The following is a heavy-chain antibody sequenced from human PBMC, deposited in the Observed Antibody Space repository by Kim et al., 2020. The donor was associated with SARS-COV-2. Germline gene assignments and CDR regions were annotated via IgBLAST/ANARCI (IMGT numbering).Heavy chain of an antibody. D-gene: IGHD5-12*01. J-gene: IGHJ6*02. CDR3: CGYDQPENYYYYGMDV. V-gene: IGHV3-49*04. CDR2: IRSKAYGGKT. CDR1: GFTFGDYA. Sequence: GGSLRLSCTASGFTFGDYAMSWVRQAPGKGLEWVGFIRSKAYGGKTEYAATVKGRFTISRDDSKSIAYLQMNSLKTEDTAVYYCCGYDQPENYYYYGMDVWGQGTTVTV.